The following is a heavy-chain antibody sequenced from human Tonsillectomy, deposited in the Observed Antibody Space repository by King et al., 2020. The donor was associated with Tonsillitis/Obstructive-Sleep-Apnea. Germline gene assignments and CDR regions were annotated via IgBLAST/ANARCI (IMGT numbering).Heavy chain of an antibody. D-gene: IGHD5-12*01. CDR2: IDPSDSYA. Sequence: VQLVQSGAEVKEPGESLRISCKGSGYSFASYWINWVRQMPGKGLEWMGKIDPSDSYANYSPSFQGHVTFSVDKSISTAHLQWGGLRASDNAMYYCARGGIGYDFAFDIWGQGTMVTVSS. CDR3: ARGGIGYDFAFDI. V-gene: IGHV5-10-1*01. J-gene: IGHJ3*02. CDR1: GYSFASYW.